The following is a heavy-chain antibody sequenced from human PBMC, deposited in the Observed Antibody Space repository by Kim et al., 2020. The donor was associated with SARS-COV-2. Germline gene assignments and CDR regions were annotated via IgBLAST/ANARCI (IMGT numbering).Heavy chain of an antibody. CDR1: GFAFSTSW. CDR3: ARDPYDSSGYGAFDY. CDR2: IKEDGRDT. Sequence: GWSLRLSCVGSGFAFSTSWMTWVRQVPGKGLEWVANIKEDGRDTYYVDSVKGRFTISRDNTKSSVYLQMNSLRAEDTAVYYCARDPYDSSGYGAFDYWGQGTLVTVAS. V-gene: IGHV3-7*01. D-gene: IGHD3-22*01. J-gene: IGHJ4*02.